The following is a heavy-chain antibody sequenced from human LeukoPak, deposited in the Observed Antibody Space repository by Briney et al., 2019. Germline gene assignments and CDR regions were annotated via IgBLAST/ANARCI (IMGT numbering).Heavy chain of an antibody. V-gene: IGHV3-23*01. Sequence: KPGGSLRLSCAASGFTFSSYAMSWVRQAPGKGLEWVSGISGSGATTYYADSVKGRFTISRDNSKNTLYLQMNSLRAEDTAVYYCARDGGGDDYGDSGAFDIWGQGTMVTVSS. D-gene: IGHD4-17*01. J-gene: IGHJ3*02. CDR1: GFTFSSYA. CDR2: ISGSGATT. CDR3: ARDGGGDDYGDSGAFDI.